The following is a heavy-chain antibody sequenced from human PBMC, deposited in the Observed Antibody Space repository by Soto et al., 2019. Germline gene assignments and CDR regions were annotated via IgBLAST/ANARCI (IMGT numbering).Heavy chain of an antibody. V-gene: IGHV3-23*01. J-gene: IGHJ6*02. D-gene: IGHD5-18*01. Sequence: GGSLRLSCAASGFTFSSYAMSWVRQAPGKGLEWVSAISGSGGSTYYADSVKGRFTISRDNSKNTLYLQMNSLRAEDTAVYYCAREPSTAMVARNYYYGMDVWGQGTTVTVSS. CDR3: AREPSTAMVARNYYYGMDV. CDR2: ISGSGGST. CDR1: GFTFSSYA.